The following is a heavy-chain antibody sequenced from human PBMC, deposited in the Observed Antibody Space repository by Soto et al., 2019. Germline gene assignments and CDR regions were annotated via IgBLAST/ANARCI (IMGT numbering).Heavy chain of an antibody. CDR3: ARGGYSRYDLSGEAGYGMDV. Sequence: QVQLVQSGAGVKKPGSSVKVSCKASGGTFSSYAISWVRQAPGQGLEWMGGIIPIFGTANYAQKFQGRVTITADESTSTAYMELSSLRSEDTAVYYCARGGYSRYDLSGEAGYGMDVWGQGTTVTVSS. CDR1: GGTFSSYA. D-gene: IGHD5-12*01. V-gene: IGHV1-69*01. J-gene: IGHJ6*02. CDR2: IIPIFGTA.